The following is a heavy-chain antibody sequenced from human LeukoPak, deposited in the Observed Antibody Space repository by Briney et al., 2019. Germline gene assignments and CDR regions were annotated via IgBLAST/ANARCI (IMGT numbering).Heavy chain of an antibody. CDR3: ARDSHRIYSYGLFDY. J-gene: IGHJ4*02. D-gene: IGHD5-18*01. CDR1: GYTFTSYD. CDR2: MNPNSGNT. V-gene: IGHV1-8*01. Sequence: AASVKVSCKASGYTFTSYDINWVRQATGQGLEWMGWMNPNSGNTGYAQKFQGRVTIAADESTSTAYMELNSLRSEDTAVYYCARDSHRIYSYGLFDYWGQGTLVTVSS.